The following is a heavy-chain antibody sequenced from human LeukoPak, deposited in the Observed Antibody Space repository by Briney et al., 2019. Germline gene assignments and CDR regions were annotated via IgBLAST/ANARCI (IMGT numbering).Heavy chain of an antibody. CDR1: GFTFSSYA. V-gene: IGHV3-23*01. CDR2: ISGSGGST. CDR3: AKDYRVWFGEFHNWLDP. J-gene: IGHJ5*02. Sequence: GGSLRLSCAASGFTFSSYAMSWVRQAPGKGLEWVSAISGSGGSTYYADSVKGRFTISRDNSKNTLYLQMNSLRAEDTAVYYRAKDYRVWFGEFHNWLDPWGQGTLVTVSS. D-gene: IGHD3-10*01.